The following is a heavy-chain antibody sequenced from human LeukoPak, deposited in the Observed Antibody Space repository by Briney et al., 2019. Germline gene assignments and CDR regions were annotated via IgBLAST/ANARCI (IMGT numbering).Heavy chain of an antibody. CDR1: GFTFSSYW. V-gene: IGHV3-7*01. CDR3: VQGWRDN. Sequence: GGSLRLSCAASGFTFSSYWMSWVRQAPGKGLEWVANIKHDGSEKYYVDSMKGRFTISRDNAKNSLYLQMNSLRVEDTAVYYCVQGWRDNWGQGTLVTVSS. J-gene: IGHJ4*02. CDR2: IKHDGSEK. D-gene: IGHD2-15*01.